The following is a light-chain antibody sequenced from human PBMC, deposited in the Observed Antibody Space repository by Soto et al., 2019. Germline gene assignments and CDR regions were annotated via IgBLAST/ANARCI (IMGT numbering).Light chain of an antibody. CDR2: GAS. V-gene: IGKV3D-15*01. CDR3: QQYNNWPFT. J-gene: IGKJ3*01. Sequence: IVMTQSPATLSVSPGERATLSCRASQSFGNNLAWYQEKPGQAPRLLIYGASTRATGIPARFSGSGSGTEFTLTISSLQSEDFAIYSCQQYNNWPFTFGPGTKVDIK. CDR1: QSFGNN.